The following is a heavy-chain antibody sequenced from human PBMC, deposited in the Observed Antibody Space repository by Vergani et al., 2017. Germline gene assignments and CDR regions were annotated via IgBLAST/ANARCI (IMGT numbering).Heavy chain of an antibody. CDR2: VSSGTKSQ. CDR1: GFDFSSYI. V-gene: IGHV3-48*04. D-gene: IGHD4-17*01. J-gene: IGHJ6*02. CDR3: ARDRDYEYYYGMEV. Sequence: QLVESGGGWVQPGGSLRLSCVVSGFDFSSYIMNWVRQAPGKGLEWVSFVSSGTKSQSYAESVKGRFTISRDNAKKSLYLQMDSLRVEDMASYFCARDRDYEYYYGMEVWGEGSAVIV.